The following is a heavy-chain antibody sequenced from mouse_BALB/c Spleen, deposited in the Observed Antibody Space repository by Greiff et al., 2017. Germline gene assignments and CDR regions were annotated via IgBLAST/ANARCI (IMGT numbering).Heavy chain of an antibody. V-gene: IGHV1-9*01. CDR1: GYTFSSYW. J-gene: IGHJ4*01. Sequence: QVQLKESGAELMKPGASVKISCKATGYTFSSYWIEWVKQRPGHGLEWIGEILPGSGSTNYNEKFKGKATFTADTSSNTAYMQLSSLTSEDSAVYYCARGGELYAMDYWGQGTSVTVSS. CDR2: ILPGSGST. CDR3: ARGGELYAMDY.